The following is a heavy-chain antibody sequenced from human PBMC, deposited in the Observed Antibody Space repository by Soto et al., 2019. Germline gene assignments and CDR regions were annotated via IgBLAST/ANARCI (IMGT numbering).Heavy chain of an antibody. CDR2: MYTGGST. J-gene: IGHJ4*02. CDR1: SGSVSNYY. Sequence: QVQLQESGPGLVKPSETLTLTCKVSSGSVSNYYWSWIRQPAGKGLEWIGRMYTGGSTNYNPSLKSRVTMSVDTSKNQFSLRLTSVTDADTAVYYCARASVGPPGGGSWTMPFDSLGRGTLVTVSS. D-gene: IGHD2-15*01. CDR3: ARASVGPPGGGSWTMPFDS. V-gene: IGHV4-4*07.